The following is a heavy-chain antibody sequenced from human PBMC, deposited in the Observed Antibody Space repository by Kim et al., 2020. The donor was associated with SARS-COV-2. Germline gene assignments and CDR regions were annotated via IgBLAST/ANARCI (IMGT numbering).Heavy chain of an antibody. CDR3: ARGGVDSSSWPNYYYYGMDV. J-gene: IGHJ6*02. CDR1: GGSISSSSYY. V-gene: IGHV4-39*01. CDR2: IYYSGST. Sequence: SETLSLTCTVSGGSISSSSYYWGWIRQPPGKGLEWIGSIYYSGSTYYNPSLKSRVTISVDTSKNQFSLKLSSVTAADTAVYYCARGGVDSSSWPNYYYYGMDVWGQGTTVTVSS. D-gene: IGHD6-13*01.